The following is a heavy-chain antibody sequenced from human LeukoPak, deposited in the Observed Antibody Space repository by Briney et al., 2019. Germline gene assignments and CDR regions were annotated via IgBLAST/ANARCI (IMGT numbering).Heavy chain of an antibody. Sequence: QSGGSLRLSCAASGFTFSSYALSWVRQAPGKGLEWVSSISASGGTTYYADSVKGRFTISRDNAKNTLYLQMNSLRAEDTAVYYCARGDLRVVTFFDYWGQGTLVTVSS. V-gene: IGHV3-23*01. J-gene: IGHJ4*02. CDR2: ISASGGTT. CDR1: GFTFSSYA. D-gene: IGHD4-23*01. CDR3: ARGDLRVVTFFDY.